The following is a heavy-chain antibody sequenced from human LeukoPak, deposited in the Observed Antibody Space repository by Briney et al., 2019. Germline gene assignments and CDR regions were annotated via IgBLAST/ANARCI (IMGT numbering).Heavy chain of an antibody. CDR3: ARDHGSQDSGAWYVFDY. J-gene: IGHJ4*02. CDR1: GFTFNHYA. CDR2: INHLGHT. V-gene: IGHV3-23*01. D-gene: IGHD6-19*01. Sequence: PGGPLRLSCAASGFTFNHYAMSWVRQAPGKGLECVSSINHLGHTFYADSVNGRFTISRDNSKNTVFLQMNSLRADDTAEYFCARDHGSQDSGAWYVFDYWGRGTLVTVSS.